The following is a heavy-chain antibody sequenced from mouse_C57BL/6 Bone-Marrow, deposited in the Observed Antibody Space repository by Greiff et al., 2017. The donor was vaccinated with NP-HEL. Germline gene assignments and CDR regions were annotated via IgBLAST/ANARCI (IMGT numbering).Heavy chain of an antibody. D-gene: IGHD3-2*02. V-gene: IGHV1-26*01. Sequence: VQLQQSGPELVKPGASVKLSCKASGYTFTDYYMNWVKQSHGKSLEWIGDINPNNGGTSYNQKFKGKATLTVDKSSSTAYMELRSLTSEDSAVYYCARKEDSSGLHTSFEYWGQGTTLTVSS. CDR1: GYTFTDYY. CDR2: INPNNGGT. J-gene: IGHJ2*01. CDR3: ARKEDSSGLHTSFEY.